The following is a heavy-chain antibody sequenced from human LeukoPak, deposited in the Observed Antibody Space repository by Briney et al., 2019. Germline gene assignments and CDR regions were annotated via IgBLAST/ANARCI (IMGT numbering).Heavy chain of an antibody. J-gene: IGHJ6*03. D-gene: IGHD7-27*01. CDR2: IYTSGST. V-gene: IGHV4-61*02. CDR3: ARRPTWGYYYYYMDV. CDR1: GGSISSGSYY. Sequence: PSETLSLTCTVSGGSISSGSYYWSWIRQPAGKGLEWIGRIYTSGSTNYNPSLKSRVTISVDTSKNQFSLKLSSVTAADTAVYYCARRPTWGYYYYYMDVWGKGTTVTVSS.